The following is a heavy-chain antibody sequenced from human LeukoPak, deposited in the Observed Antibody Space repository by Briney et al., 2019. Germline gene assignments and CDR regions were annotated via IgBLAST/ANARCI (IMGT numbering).Heavy chain of an antibody. D-gene: IGHD4-23*01. CDR2: IYSSGST. J-gene: IGHJ4*02. V-gene: IGHV4-4*07. CDR1: GGSINSYY. CDR3: ARGGKATVVTT. Sequence: SETLSLTCTVSGGSINSYYWSWIRQPAGKALEWIGRIYSSGSTNYNPSLKSRVSMSVDTSKNQFSLKLTSVTAADTAVYYCARGGKATVVTTWGQGILVTVSS.